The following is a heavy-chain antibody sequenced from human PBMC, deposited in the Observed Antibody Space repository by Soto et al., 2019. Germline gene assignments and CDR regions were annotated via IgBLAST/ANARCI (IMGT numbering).Heavy chain of an antibody. CDR3: ARGRGVLLWFGEERGFDP. V-gene: IGHV4-34*01. CDR1: GGSFSGYY. Sequence: QVQLQQWGAGLLKPSETLSLTCAVYGGSFSGYYWSWIRQPPGKGLEWIGEINHSGSTNYNPSRKSRVTISVDTSKNQFSLKLSSVTAADTAVYYCARGRGVLLWFGEERGFDPWGQGTLVTVSS. J-gene: IGHJ5*02. D-gene: IGHD3-10*01. CDR2: INHSGST.